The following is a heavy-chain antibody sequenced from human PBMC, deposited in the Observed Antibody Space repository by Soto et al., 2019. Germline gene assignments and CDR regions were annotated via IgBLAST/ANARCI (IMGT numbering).Heavy chain of an antibody. Sequence: SETLSLTCTVSGASITNYYWSWIRQSPGKGLEWIAYLSYSGTSAYNPSLRSRVAISADTSKNQFSLRLSSVAAADTAVYFCGRQAHPLEPTDFWGQGTLVTVSS. CDR3: GRQAHPLEPTDF. V-gene: IGHV4-59*08. J-gene: IGHJ4*02. CDR2: LSYSGTS. CDR1: GASITNYY. D-gene: IGHD1-1*01.